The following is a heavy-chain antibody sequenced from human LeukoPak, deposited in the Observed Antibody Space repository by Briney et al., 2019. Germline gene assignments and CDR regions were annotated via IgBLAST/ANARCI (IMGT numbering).Heavy chain of an antibody. V-gene: IGHV3-21*05. D-gene: IGHD2-21*01. CDR1: GFTFDDYA. Sequence: GGSLRLSCAASGFTFDDYAMHWVRQAPGKGLEWVSHIRSNGDDIRYADFVEGRFTISRDDAKNSLFLQMNSLRAEDTAVYYCARDYGDHPYPEVTLDLWGQGTLVTVSS. CDR2: IRSNGDDI. CDR3: ARDYGDHPYPEVTLDL. J-gene: IGHJ4*02.